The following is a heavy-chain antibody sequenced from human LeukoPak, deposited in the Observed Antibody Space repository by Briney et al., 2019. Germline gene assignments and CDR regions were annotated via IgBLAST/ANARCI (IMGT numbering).Heavy chain of an antibody. CDR2: ISSSGNTK. CDR3: ARPDTAMARRRILGNFDY. J-gene: IGHJ4*02. Sequence: GGSLRLSCAASGFTFSDFYMSWIRQAPGKGLEWVSYISSSGNTKYYADSVKGRFTISRDNSKNTLYLQMNSLRAEDTAVYYCARPDTAMARRRILGNFDYWGQGTLVTVSS. CDR1: GFTFSDFY. D-gene: IGHD5-18*01. V-gene: IGHV3-11*04.